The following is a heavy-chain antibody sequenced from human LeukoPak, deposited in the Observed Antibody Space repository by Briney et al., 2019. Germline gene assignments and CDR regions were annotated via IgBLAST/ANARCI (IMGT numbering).Heavy chain of an antibody. Sequence: KTSETLSLTCAVYIDSFSNYHWNWIRQTPANGMEWIGEVNESGGTNISPSLRSRVILSVDTSKNQFSLKLISVTVADTAIYYCARGQGATVPQVGKNWFDPWGQGTRVTVSS. CDR2: VNESGGT. D-gene: IGHD1-26*01. J-gene: IGHJ5*02. V-gene: IGHV4-34*01. CDR3: ARGQGATVPQVGKNWFDP. CDR1: IDSFSNYH.